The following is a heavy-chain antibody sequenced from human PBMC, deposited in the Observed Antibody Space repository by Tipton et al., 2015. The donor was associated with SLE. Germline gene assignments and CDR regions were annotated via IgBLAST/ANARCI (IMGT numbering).Heavy chain of an antibody. CDR3: ARVGGGSYGGDWFDP. V-gene: IGHV1-2*06. CDR2: IDPNRGDT. D-gene: IGHD1-26*01. Sequence: VQLVQSGAEVKKSGASVKVSCKASGYTFIGYYLHWVRQAPGQGLEWMGRIDPNRGDTNFAQNFQGRVTLTRDVSINTAYMELSSLRAEDTAVYYCARVGGGSYGGDWFDPWGQGTLVTVSS. J-gene: IGHJ5*02. CDR1: GYTFIGYY.